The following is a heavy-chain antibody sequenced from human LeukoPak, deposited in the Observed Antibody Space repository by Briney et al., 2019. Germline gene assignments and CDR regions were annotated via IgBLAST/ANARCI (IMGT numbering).Heavy chain of an antibody. CDR2: IYYSGST. V-gene: IGHV4-39*07. Sequence: SETLSLTCTVSGGSISSSSYYWGWIRQPPGKGLEWIGSIYYSGSTYYNPSLKSRVTISVDTSKNQFSLKLSSVTAADTAVYYCARVSGGYSGYEHFDYWGQGTLVTVSS. D-gene: IGHD5-12*01. J-gene: IGHJ4*02. CDR1: GGSISSSSYY. CDR3: ARVSGGYSGYEHFDY.